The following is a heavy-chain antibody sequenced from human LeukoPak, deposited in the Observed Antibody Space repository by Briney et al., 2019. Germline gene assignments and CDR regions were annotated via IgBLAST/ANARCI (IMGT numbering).Heavy chain of an antibody. Sequence: LSLTCAVSGGSISSSNWWSWVRQAPGKGLEWVAVIWYDGSDKYYADSVKGRFTISRDNSRNTLYLQMNSLRAEDTAVYYCARDGYSSSWYGWFDPWGQGTLVTVSS. CDR2: IWYDGSDK. CDR1: GGSISSSNW. D-gene: IGHD6-13*01. CDR3: ARDGYSSSWYGWFDP. V-gene: IGHV3-33*08. J-gene: IGHJ5*02.